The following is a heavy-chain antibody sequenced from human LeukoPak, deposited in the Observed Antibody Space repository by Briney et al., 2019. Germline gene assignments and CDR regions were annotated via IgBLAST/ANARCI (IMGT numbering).Heavy chain of an antibody. V-gene: IGHV3-23*01. CDR3: ATRYSSFLGTGWFVSDY. CDR1: GFTFSSYA. CDR2: VSESGVTT. J-gene: IGHJ4*02. Sequence: GASLRLSCAASGFTFSSYAMNWVRQALGKGPEWVAAVSESGVTTYYADSVKGRFAISRDNSKNKVYLQMSSLRDDDTAVYYCATRYSSFLGTGWFVSDYWGQGTLVTVSS. D-gene: IGHD6-6*01.